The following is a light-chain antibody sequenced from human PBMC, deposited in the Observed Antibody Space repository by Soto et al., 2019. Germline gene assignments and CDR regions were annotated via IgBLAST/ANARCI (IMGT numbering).Light chain of an antibody. CDR3: QHRSNWPLT. CDR2: DAS. Sequence: EIVLTQSPATLSLSPGERVILSCRACQSVSSYLGWYQQKPGQAPRLLIYDASNRATGIPARFSGSGSETDFTLTISSLEPEDFAVYYCQHRSNWPLTFGGGTKLEIK. CDR1: QSVSSY. J-gene: IGKJ4*01. V-gene: IGKV3-11*01.